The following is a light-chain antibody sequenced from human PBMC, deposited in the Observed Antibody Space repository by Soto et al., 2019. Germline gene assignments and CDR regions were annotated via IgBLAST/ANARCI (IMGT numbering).Light chain of an antibody. CDR1: YGPVVTSSY. V-gene: IGLV8-61*01. CDR2: NTN. J-gene: IGLJ3*02. CDR3: LLYLGGGIWV. Sequence: QTVVTQEPSFSVSPGGTVTLTCGLSYGPVVTSSYPNWYQQTPGQAPRTLIFNTNTRSSGVPDRFSGSILGDKAALPITGAKADDDSYYYCLLYLGGGIWVFGGGTKLTVL.